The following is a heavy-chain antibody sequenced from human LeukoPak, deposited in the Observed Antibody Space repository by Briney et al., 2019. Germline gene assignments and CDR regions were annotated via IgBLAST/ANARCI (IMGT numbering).Heavy chain of an antibody. CDR1: QFLFTNFD. V-gene: IGHV3-48*03. CDR2: ISASGRTD. D-gene: IGHD1-20*01. CDR3: ARVGYNWNDY. Sequence: GGALRLSCVASQFLFTNFDMNWVRQAPGKGLEWVAHISASGRTDYYADAVKGRFTISKDNAKNSLYLQMNSLRAEDTAVYYCARVGYNWNDYWGQGTLVTVSP. J-gene: IGHJ4*02.